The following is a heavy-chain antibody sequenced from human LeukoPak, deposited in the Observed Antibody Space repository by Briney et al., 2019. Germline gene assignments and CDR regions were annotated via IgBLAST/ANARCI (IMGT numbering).Heavy chain of an antibody. D-gene: IGHD3-16*02. CDR2: INHSGST. CDR1: GGSFSGYY. J-gene: IGHJ6*04. V-gene: IGHV4-34*01. CDR3: ARVPFYDYVWGSYRYYGMDV. Sequence: SETLSLTCAAYGGSFSGYYWSWIRQPPGKGLEWIGEINHSGSTNYNPSLKSRVTISVDTSKNQFSLKLSSVTAADTAVYYCARVPFYDYVWGSYRYYGMDVWGKGTTVTVSS.